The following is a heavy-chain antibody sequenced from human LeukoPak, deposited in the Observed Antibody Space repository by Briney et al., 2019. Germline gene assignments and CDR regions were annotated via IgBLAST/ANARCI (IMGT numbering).Heavy chain of an antibody. CDR1: GYTFTGYY. D-gene: IGHD6-19*01. V-gene: IGHV1-2*02. CDR3: ARDQQWLVPGTRGKNWFDP. CDR2: INPNSGGT. Sequence: ASVKLSCRASGYTFTGYYMHWVRQAPGPGLERVGWINPNSGGTNYAQKCQGRVTMTRDTSISTAYLELSRLRCDDTAVYYCARDQQWLVPGTRGKNWFDPWGQGTLVTVSS. J-gene: IGHJ5*02.